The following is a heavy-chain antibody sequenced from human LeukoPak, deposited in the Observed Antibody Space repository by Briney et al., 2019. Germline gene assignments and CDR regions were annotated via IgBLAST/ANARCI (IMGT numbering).Heavy chain of an antibody. CDR1: GGSFSGYY. D-gene: IGHD3-10*01. CDR3: ARVLSVLLWFEITIFDY. Sequence: KPSETLSLTCAVYGGSFSGYYWSWIRQPPGKGLEWIGEINHSGSTNYNPSLKSRVTISVDTSKNQFSLKLSSVTAADTAVYYRARVLSVLLWFEITIFDYWGQGTLVTVSS. J-gene: IGHJ4*02. V-gene: IGHV4-34*01. CDR2: INHSGST.